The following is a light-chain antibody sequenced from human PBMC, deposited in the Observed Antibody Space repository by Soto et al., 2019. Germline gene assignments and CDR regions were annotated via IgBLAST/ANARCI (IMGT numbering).Light chain of an antibody. V-gene: IGKV3-15*01. CDR3: QQYNIWPPLT. CDR2: GAS. J-gene: IGKJ4*01. CDR1: QSVRSN. Sequence: EIVMTQSPATLSVSPGERATLSCRASQSVRSNLAWYQQKPGQAPRLLNYGASTRATGIPARFSGSGSGTEFTLTISSLQSEDFAVYYCQQYNIWPPLTFGGGTQVEIK.